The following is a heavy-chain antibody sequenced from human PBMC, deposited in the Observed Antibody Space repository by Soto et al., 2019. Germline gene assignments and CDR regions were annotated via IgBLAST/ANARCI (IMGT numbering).Heavy chain of an antibody. Sequence: GGSVRLSCAASGLTFRTYAMSWVRQAPGKGLEWVSTLTDSGGSTYYAASVKGRFTISRDNSENTLFLLMNSLSAEDTALYYCAKVHGSGTYYNFPDYWGQGTLVTVSS. J-gene: IGHJ4*02. CDR3: AKVHGSGTYYNFPDY. D-gene: IGHD3-10*01. CDR2: LTDSGGST. V-gene: IGHV3-23*01. CDR1: GLTFRTYA.